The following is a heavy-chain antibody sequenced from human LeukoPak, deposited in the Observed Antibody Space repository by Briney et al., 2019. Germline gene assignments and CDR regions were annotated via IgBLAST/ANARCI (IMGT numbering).Heavy chain of an antibody. J-gene: IGHJ4*02. Sequence: PSETVSLTCTVSGASISSPYWGWLRQPPGKGLEWIGYMYNHGGTKYNPSLESRVTISADTSKNQFSLNVNSVTAADTAVYYCARSLNGHSFESWGQGTLVTVSS. D-gene: IGHD2-8*01. V-gene: IGHV4-59*11. CDR1: GASISSPY. CDR2: MYNHGGT. CDR3: ARSLNGHSFES.